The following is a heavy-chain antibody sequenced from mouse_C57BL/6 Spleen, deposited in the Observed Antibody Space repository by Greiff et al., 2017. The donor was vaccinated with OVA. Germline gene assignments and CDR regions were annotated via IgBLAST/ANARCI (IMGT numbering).Heavy chain of an antibody. V-gene: IGHV5-6*01. CDR1: GFTFSSYG. CDR3: ARRGEENSLAY. Sequence: EVHLVESGGDLVKPGGSLKLSCAASGFTFSSYGMSWVRQTPDKRLEWVATISSGGSYTYYPDSVKGRFTISRDNAKNTLYLQMSSLKSEDTAMYYCARRGEENSLAYWGQGTLVTVSA. CDR2: ISSGGSYT. J-gene: IGHJ3*01.